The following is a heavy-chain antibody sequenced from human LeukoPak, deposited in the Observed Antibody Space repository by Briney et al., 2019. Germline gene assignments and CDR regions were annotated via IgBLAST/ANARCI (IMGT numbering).Heavy chain of an antibody. CDR2: INPNSGGT. CDR3: ARAPDCSSTSCHYWYFDL. V-gene: IGHV1-2*02. CDR1: GYTFTGYY. Sequence: GASVKVSCKASGYTFTGYYMHWVRQAPGQGLEWMGWINPNSGGTNYAQKFQGRVTMTRDTSISTAYMELSRLRSDDTAVYYCARAPDCSSTSCHYWYFDLWGRGTLVTVPS. D-gene: IGHD2-2*01. J-gene: IGHJ2*01.